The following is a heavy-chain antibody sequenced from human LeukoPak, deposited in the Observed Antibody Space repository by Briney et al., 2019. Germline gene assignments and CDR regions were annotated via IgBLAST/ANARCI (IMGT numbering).Heavy chain of an antibody. CDR1: GGSFSGYY. V-gene: IGHV4-34*01. Sequence: SETLSLTCAVYGGSFSGYYWSWIRQPPGKGLEWIGEINHSGSTNYNPSLKSRVTISVDTSKNQFSLKLSSVTAADTAVYYCARGRIVGATKCYFDYWGQGTLVTVSS. CDR2: INHSGST. J-gene: IGHJ4*02. D-gene: IGHD1-26*01. CDR3: ARGRIVGATKCYFDY.